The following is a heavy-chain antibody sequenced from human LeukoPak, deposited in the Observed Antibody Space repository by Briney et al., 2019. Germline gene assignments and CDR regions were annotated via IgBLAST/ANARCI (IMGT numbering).Heavy chain of an antibody. CDR2: INSDGSST. J-gene: IGHJ6*02. CDR1: GFTFSTFW. CDR3: ARGRYYGMDV. Sequence: GGSLGLSCAASGFTFSTFWMHWVRQAPGKGLVWVSGINSDGSSTTYADSVKGRFTISRDNAKNTLYLQMNNLRAEDTAVYYCARGRYYGMDVWGQGTTVTVSS. V-gene: IGHV3-74*03.